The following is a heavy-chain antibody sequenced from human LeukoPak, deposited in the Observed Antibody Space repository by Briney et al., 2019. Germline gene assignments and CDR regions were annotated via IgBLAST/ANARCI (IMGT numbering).Heavy chain of an antibody. CDR3: ARDTLGSGHLSFDY. CDR2: IYHSGST. V-gene: IGHV4-38-2*02. D-gene: IGHD2-15*01. J-gene: IGHJ4*02. CDR1: GYSISSGYY. Sequence: NPSETLSLTCTVSGYSISSGYYWGWIRQPPGKGLEWIGSIYHSGSTYYNPSLKSRVTISVDTSKNQFSLKLNSVTAADTAVYYCARDTLGSGHLSFDYWGQGTVVTVSS.